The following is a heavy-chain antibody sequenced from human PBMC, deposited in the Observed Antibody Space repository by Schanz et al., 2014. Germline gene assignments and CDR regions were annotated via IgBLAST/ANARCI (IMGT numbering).Heavy chain of an antibody. D-gene: IGHD3-10*01. CDR3: ARDPQYYYGSGRGY. Sequence: QVQLVQSGAEVKKPGSSVKVSCKASGGTFRSYTVSWVRQAPGQGLEWMGRITPTLGKVDYAQKFQGRVPITADISTSTAYMELISLTSEDTAVYYCARDPQYYYGSGRGYWGQGTLVTVST. CDR2: ITPTLGKV. V-gene: IGHV1-69*08. J-gene: IGHJ4*02. CDR1: GGTFRSYT.